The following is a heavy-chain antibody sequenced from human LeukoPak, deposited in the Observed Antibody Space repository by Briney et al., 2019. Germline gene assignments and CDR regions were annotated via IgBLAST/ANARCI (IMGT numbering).Heavy chain of an antibody. CDR2: ISGSGGST. Sequence: GGSLRLSCAASGFTFSSYAMSWLRQAPGKGLEGVSAISGSGGSTYYADSVKGRFTISRDNSKNTLYLQMNSLRAEDTAVYYCAKWSGHYYDSSGYLFLWGQGTLVTVSS. J-gene: IGHJ4*02. V-gene: IGHV3-23*01. CDR1: GFTFSSYA. CDR3: AKWSGHYYDSSGYLFL. D-gene: IGHD3-22*01.